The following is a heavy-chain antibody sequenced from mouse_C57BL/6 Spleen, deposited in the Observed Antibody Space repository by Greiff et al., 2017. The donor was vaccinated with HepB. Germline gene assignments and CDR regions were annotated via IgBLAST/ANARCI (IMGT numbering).Heavy chain of an antibody. CDR2: ISNGGGST. CDR3: ARRGSSGYVFAY. J-gene: IGHJ3*01. D-gene: IGHD3-2*02. Sequence: EVKVVESGGGLVQPGGSLKLSCAASGFTFSDYYMYWVRQTPEKRLEWVAYISNGGGSTYYPDTVKGRFTISRDNAKNTLYLQMSRLKSEDTAMYYCARRGSSGYVFAYWGQGTLVTVSA. V-gene: IGHV5-12*01. CDR1: GFTFSDYY.